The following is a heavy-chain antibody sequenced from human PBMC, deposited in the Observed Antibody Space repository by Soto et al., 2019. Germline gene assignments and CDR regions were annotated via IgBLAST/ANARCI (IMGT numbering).Heavy chain of an antibody. CDR2: ISSSSSTI. Sequence: GGSLRLSCAASGFTFSSYSMNLVRQAPGKGLEWVSYISSSSSTIYYADSVKGRFTISRDNAKNSLYLQMNSLRAEDTAVYYCARDWLRFLEWLSSPDAFDIWGQGTMVTVSS. CDR1: GFTFSSYS. J-gene: IGHJ3*02. D-gene: IGHD3-3*01. V-gene: IGHV3-48*01. CDR3: ARDWLRFLEWLSSPDAFDI.